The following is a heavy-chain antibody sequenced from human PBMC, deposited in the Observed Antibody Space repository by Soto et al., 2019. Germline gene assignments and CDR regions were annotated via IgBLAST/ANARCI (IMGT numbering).Heavy chain of an antibody. J-gene: IGHJ6*02. CDR2: IYYSGST. V-gene: IGHV4-31*03. Sequence: QEQLQESGPGLVKPSQTMSLTCTVYGGSISSGGYYWSWIRQHPVKGLEWIGYIYYSGSTYYNPSLKSRVTISVDTSKNQFSLKLSSVTAAVTAVYYCARVCGGDCHYGMDVWGQGTTVTVSS. CDR3: ARVCGGDCHYGMDV. D-gene: IGHD2-21*02. CDR1: GGSISSGGYY.